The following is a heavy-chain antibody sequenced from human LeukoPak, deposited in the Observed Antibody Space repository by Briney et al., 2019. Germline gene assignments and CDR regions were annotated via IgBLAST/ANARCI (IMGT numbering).Heavy chain of an antibody. D-gene: IGHD1-26*01. J-gene: IGHJ4*02. Sequence: GGSLRLSCAASGFTFSSCAMSWVRQAPGKGLEWVSAISGSGGSTYYADSVKGRFTISRDNSKNTLYLQMNSLRAEDTAVYYCAKDPNTYSGSYPENFDYWGQGTLVTVSS. V-gene: IGHV3-23*01. CDR1: GFTFSSCA. CDR2: ISGSGGST. CDR3: AKDPNTYSGSYPENFDY.